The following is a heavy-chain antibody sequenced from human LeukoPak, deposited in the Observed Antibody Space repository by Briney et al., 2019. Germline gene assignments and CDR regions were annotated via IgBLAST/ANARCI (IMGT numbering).Heavy chain of an antibody. CDR1: EFSISIYD. Sequence: GGSLRLSCTASEFSISIYDLHWVRQVPGKGLEYVSTIGTAGDTYYAGSVRDRFFISRDAAKNSWYLQMITLRDDDTAVYYCARAPSRGERLRAFDVWGQGTMVTVST. J-gene: IGHJ3*01. V-gene: IGHV3-13*01. CDR3: ARAPSRGERLRAFDV. D-gene: IGHD1-26*01. CDR2: IGTAGDT.